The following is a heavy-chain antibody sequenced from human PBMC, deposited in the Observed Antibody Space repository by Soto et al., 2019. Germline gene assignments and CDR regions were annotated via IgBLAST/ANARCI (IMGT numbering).Heavy chain of an antibody. CDR1: GFTFSSYA. D-gene: IGHD3-10*01. CDR2: ISGSGGST. J-gene: IGHJ4*02. CDR3: AKGMTGFGELLCDC. Sequence: EVQLLESGGNLVQPGGSLRLSCAASGFTFSSYAMSWVRQAPGKGLEWVSAISGSGGSTYYADSVKGRFTISRDNSKNTLYLQMNSLRADDTAVYYCAKGMTGFGELLCDCWGQGTLVTVSS. V-gene: IGHV3-23*01.